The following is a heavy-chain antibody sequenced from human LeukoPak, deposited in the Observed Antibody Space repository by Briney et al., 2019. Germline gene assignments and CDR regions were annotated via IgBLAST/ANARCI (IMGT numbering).Heavy chain of an antibody. V-gene: IGHV3-74*01. CDR1: GFTFSSYW. J-gene: IGHJ4*02. Sequence: GGSLRLSCTASGFTFSSYWMHWVRQAPGKGLVWVARIKSDGSSTSYADSVKGRFTISRDNAKNTLYLQMNSLRAEDTAVYYCTRTASGEFDYWGQGTLVTVSS. D-gene: IGHD3-10*01. CDR2: IKSDGSST. CDR3: TRTASGEFDY.